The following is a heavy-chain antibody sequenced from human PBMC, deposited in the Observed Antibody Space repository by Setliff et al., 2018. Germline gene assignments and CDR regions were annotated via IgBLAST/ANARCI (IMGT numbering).Heavy chain of an antibody. J-gene: IGHJ4*02. CDR1: GDSMSFSY. D-gene: IGHD2-21*02. Sequence: SETLSLTCSVSGDSMSFSYWGWIRQPPGKGLEWIGSIYHSGSTYYNPSLKSRLTISRDTSKNQVSLKLNSVTATDTAVYYCARDLGHGGDSDYWGQGILVTVSS. V-gene: IGHV4-38-2*02. CDR2: IYHSGST. CDR3: ARDLGHGGDSDY.